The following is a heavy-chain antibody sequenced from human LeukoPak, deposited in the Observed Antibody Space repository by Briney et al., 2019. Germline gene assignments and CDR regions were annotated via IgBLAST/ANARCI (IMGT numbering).Heavy chain of an antibody. CDR2: IHPEGNEK. CDR3: ARGDDFSGDH. V-gene: IGHV3-7*04. Sequence: PGGSLRLSCATSGFTFSNFWMSWFRQAPGRGLEWVANIHPEGNEKYHVESVKGRFTISRDNARNLLFLQMNGLRVEDTAVYYCARGDDFSGDHWGQGTLVTVSS. D-gene: IGHD1-1*01. J-gene: IGHJ4*02. CDR1: GFTFSNFW.